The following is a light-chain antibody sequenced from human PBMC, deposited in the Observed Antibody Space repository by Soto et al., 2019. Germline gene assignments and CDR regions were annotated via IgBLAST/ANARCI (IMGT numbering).Light chain of an antibody. CDR2: LGS. J-gene: IGKJ4*01. V-gene: IGKV2-28*01. CDR3: AQELQTVN. CDR1: QSLLLSSGNNY. Sequence: DILLTQSPLSLPVTPGESASISCRASQSLLLSSGNNYLDWYLQKPGQSPQLLIYLGSTRASGVPDRLRGSGSGTDFTLKISTVEAEDVGVYYRAQELQTVNIGRGNXVEIK.